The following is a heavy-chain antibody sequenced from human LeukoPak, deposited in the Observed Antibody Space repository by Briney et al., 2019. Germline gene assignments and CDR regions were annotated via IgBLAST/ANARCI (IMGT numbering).Heavy chain of an antibody. D-gene: IGHD1-7*01. CDR2: MNGEGTTI. Sequence: GGSLRLSCATSGLTFRTTWMHWVRQAPGKGLMWVSRMNGEGTTIDYADSVKGRFTVSRGYAKNTLFLQMNNLRTEDTALYFCATARNFRFEYWGQGSLVIVSA. J-gene: IGHJ4*02. CDR1: GLTFRTTW. V-gene: IGHV3-74*01. CDR3: ATARNFRFEY.